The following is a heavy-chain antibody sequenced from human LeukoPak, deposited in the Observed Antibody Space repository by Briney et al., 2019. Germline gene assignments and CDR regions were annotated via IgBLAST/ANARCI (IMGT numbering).Heavy chain of an antibody. Sequence: PSETLSLTCAVYGGSFCGYYWSWIRQPPGKGLEWIGEINHSGSTNYNPSLKSRVTISVDTSKNQFSLKLSSVTAADTAVYYCARGDGSSWWGLDYWGQGTLVTVSS. D-gene: IGHD6-13*01. CDR1: GGSFCGYY. CDR2: INHSGST. CDR3: ARGDGSSWWGLDY. V-gene: IGHV4-34*01. J-gene: IGHJ4*02.